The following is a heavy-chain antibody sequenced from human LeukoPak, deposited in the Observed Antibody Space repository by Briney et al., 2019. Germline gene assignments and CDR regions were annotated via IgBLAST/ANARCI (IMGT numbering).Heavy chain of an antibody. Sequence: GASVKVSCKASGGTFSSYAISWVRQAPGQGLEWMGGIIPIFGTANYAQKFQGRVTITADESTSTAYMELSSLRPEDTAVYYCARDPPGGAAADAALDYWGQGTLVTVSS. D-gene: IGHD6-13*01. V-gene: IGHV1-69*13. CDR2: IIPIFGTA. CDR1: GGTFSSYA. CDR3: ARDPPGGAAADAALDY. J-gene: IGHJ4*02.